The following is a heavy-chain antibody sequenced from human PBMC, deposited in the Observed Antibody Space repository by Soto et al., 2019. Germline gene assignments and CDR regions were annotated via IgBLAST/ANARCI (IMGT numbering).Heavy chain of an antibody. Sequence: SETLSLTCTVSGGSISSGDYYWSWIRQPPGKGLEWIGYIYYSGSTYYNPSLKSRVTISVDTSKNQFSLKLSYVTAADTAVYYCASSYGSGSYYSIAPWGQGTLVTVSS. D-gene: IGHD3-10*01. CDR3: ASSYGSGSYYSIAP. CDR1: GGSISSGDYY. CDR2: IYYSGST. J-gene: IGHJ5*02. V-gene: IGHV4-30-4*01.